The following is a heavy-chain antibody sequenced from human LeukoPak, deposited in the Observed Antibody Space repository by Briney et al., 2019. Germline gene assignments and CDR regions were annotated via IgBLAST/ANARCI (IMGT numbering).Heavy chain of an antibody. CDR1: GFTFSSYA. CDR3: ASGDTAMDTHFDY. CDR2: ISYDGSNK. D-gene: IGHD5-18*01. Sequence: GGSLRLSCAASGFTFSSYAMHWVRQAPGKGLEWVAVISYDGSNKYYADSVKGRFTISRDNSKKMLYLQMSSLRAEDTAVYYCASGDTAMDTHFDYWGQGTLVIVSS. J-gene: IGHJ4*02. V-gene: IGHV3-30-3*01.